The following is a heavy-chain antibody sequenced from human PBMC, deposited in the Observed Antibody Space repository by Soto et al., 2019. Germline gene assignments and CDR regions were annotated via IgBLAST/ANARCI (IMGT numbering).Heavy chain of an antibody. J-gene: IGHJ4*02. CDR2: ITSRTDGGTT. V-gene: IGHV3-15*01. CDR3: TDYYDSGTQFHVDY. D-gene: IGHD3-22*01. CDR1: GVTFTTAC. Sequence: EVQLVESGGGLVRPGASLRLSCAAAGVTFTTACIHWVRQAPGKWLEWVGRITSRTDGGTTDIAAPVKGRFTLSRDDSKDTVYLKMNSLKSEDSAVYYCTDYYDSGTQFHVDYWGQGTLVTVSS.